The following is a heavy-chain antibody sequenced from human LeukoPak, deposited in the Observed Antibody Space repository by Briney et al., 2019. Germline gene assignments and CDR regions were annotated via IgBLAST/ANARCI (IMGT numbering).Heavy chain of an antibody. J-gene: IGHJ4*02. Sequence: SETLSLTCTVPGGSISSYYWSWIRQPPGKGLEWIGYIYYSGSTNYNPSLKSRVTISVDTSKNQFSLKLSSVTAADTAVYYCARDLGPRVFDYWGQGTLVTVSS. CDR3: ARDLGPRVFDY. CDR1: GGSISSYY. D-gene: IGHD6-13*01. V-gene: IGHV4-59*01. CDR2: IYYSGST.